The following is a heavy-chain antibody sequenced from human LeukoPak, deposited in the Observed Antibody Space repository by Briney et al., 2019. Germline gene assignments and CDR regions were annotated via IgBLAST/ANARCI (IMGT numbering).Heavy chain of an antibody. CDR2: IYPGDSDT. D-gene: IGHD6-13*01. CDR1: GYSFTSNW. Sequence: LGESLKISCKGSGYSFTSNWIGWVRQMPGKGLEWMGIIYPGDSDTRYSPSFQGQVTISADKSINTAYPEWSSLKASDTAIYYCARQGAAGKYYYYYMDVWGKGTTVTVSS. J-gene: IGHJ6*03. V-gene: IGHV5-51*01. CDR3: ARQGAAGKYYYYYMDV.